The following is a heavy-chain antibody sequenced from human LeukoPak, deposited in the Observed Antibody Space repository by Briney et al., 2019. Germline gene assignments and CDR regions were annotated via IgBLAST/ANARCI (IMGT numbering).Heavy chain of an antibody. CDR1: GFTFSSYA. CDR3: AKDLGPGPD. J-gene: IGHJ4*02. Sequence: GGSLRLSCAASGFTFSSYAMSWVRQAPGKGLEWASALIGSGLTTYYADSVKGRFTISRDNSKNTLYLQMNSLRAEDTAVYYCAKDLGPGPDWGQGTLVTVSS. V-gene: IGHV3-23*01. CDR2: LIGSGLTT.